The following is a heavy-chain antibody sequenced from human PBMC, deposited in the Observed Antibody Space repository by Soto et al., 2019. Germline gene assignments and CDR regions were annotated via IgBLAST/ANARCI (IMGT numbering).Heavy chain of an antibody. V-gene: IGHV1-18*01. D-gene: IGHD3-22*01. CDR3: ARDYYYDSSGLDWFDP. CDR1: GYTFTSYG. Sequence: ASVKVSCKTSGYTFTSYGISWVRQAPGQGLEWMGWISAYNGNTNYAQKLQGRVTMTTDTSTSTAYMELRSLRSDDTAVYYCARDYYYDSSGLDWFDPWGQGTLVTVSS. CDR2: ISAYNGNT. J-gene: IGHJ5*02.